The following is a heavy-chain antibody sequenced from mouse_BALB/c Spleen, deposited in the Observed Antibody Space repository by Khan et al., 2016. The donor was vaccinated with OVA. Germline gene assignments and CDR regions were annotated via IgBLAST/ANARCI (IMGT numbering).Heavy chain of an antibody. D-gene: IGHD2-3*01. J-gene: IGHJ4*01. V-gene: IGHV9-3-1*01. CDR3: AIPPSLTSVMIY. CDR2: INTNTGEP. Sequence: QIQLVQSGPELKKPGETVKISCKASGYTFTNYGLNWVKQAPGKGLQWMGWINTNTGEPTYAVDFKGRFAFSLETSASTAYLQINNLKNEDTATYFCAIPPSLTSVMIYWGQGTSVTVSS. CDR1: GYTFTNYG.